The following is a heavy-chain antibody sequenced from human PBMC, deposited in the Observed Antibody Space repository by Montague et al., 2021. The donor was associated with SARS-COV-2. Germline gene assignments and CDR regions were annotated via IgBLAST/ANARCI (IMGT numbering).Heavy chain of an antibody. CDR3: ARHGYYETYDAFDI. Sequence: SETLSLTCTVSGGSISSSSYYWVWIRQPPGKGLEWIVSIYYTGNSYYNPSLQSPVSISVDTSKNQFSLKLSSVTAADTSVYYCARHGYYETYDAFDIWGQGTMVTVSS. J-gene: IGHJ3*02. V-gene: IGHV4-39*01. CDR2: IYYTGNS. CDR1: GGSISSSSYY. D-gene: IGHD3-22*01.